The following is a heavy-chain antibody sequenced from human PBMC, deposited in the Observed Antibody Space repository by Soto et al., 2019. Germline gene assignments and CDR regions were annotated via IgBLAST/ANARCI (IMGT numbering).Heavy chain of an antibody. CDR1: GSRFSNYV. J-gene: IGHJ4*01. Sequence: QVQLVQSGAEVKTPGSSLKVSCTVSGSRFSNYVISWVRQAPGHGLEWLGRIIPIFNSTQYAQKFQGRVTITADKSTNTASLELSSLLSDDTAVYYCAREGSGKKAGDKGLVSLGYWGQGNLVTVSS. D-gene: IGHD6-25*01. V-gene: IGHV1-69*06. CDR3: AREGSGKKAGDKGLVSLGY. CDR2: IIPIFNST.